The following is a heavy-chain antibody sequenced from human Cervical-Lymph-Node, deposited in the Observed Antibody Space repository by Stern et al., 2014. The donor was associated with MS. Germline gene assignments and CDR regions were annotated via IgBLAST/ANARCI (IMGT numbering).Heavy chain of an antibody. CDR2: ISWNSGSI. J-gene: IGHJ4*02. CDR3: AKDAYVDWYLDY. V-gene: IGHV3-9*01. Sequence: EVQLEESGGGLVQPGRSLRLSCAASGFTFDDYAMPWVRQAPGKGLEWVSGISWNSGSIGYADSVKGRFTISRDNAKNSLYLQMNSLRAEDTALYYCAKDAYVDWYLDYWGQGTLVTVSS. CDR1: GFTFDDYA. D-gene: IGHD3-9*01.